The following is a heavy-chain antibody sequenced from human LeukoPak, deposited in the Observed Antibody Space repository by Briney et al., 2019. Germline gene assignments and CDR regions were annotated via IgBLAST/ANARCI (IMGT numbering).Heavy chain of an antibody. CDR1: GGTFSSYA. D-gene: IGHD3-10*01. CDR2: INAYNGNT. J-gene: IGHJ4*02. CDR3: ARGGRGNFDY. Sequence: ASVNVSCKASGGTFSSYAINWVRQAPGQGLEWMGRINAYNGNTNYEQKPQGRVIMTTDTSTSTVYMELRSLRSDDTAVYYCARGGRGNFDYWGQGTLVTVSS. V-gene: IGHV1-18*01.